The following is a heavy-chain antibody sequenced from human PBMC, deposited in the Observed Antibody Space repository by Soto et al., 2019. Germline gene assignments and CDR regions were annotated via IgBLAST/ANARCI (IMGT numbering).Heavy chain of an antibody. J-gene: IGHJ4*02. D-gene: IGHD5-12*01. Sequence: EVQLLESGGGLVQPGGSLRLSCAASGFTFSSYAMSWVRQAPGKGLEWVSAISGSGGSTYYADSVKGRFTISRDNSKNTLYLQMNSLRAEDTAVYYCAKAVHIVATIMSYFDYWGQGTLVTVSS. CDR1: GFTFSSYA. CDR2: ISGSGGST. V-gene: IGHV3-23*01. CDR3: AKAVHIVATIMSYFDY.